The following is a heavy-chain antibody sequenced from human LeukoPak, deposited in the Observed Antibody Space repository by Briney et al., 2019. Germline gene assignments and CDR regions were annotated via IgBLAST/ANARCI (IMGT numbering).Heavy chain of an antibody. CDR2: INPNSGGT. CDR3: ARGVGRYSSWYDY. V-gene: IGHV1-2*02. D-gene: IGHD6-13*01. Sequence: GASVKVSCKASGYTFTGYYMHWVRQAPGQGLEWMGWINPNSGGTNYAQKFQGRVTMTRDTSISTAYMELSRLRSDDTAVYYCARGVGRYSSWYDYWGQGTLVTVSS. CDR1: GYTFTGYY. J-gene: IGHJ4*02.